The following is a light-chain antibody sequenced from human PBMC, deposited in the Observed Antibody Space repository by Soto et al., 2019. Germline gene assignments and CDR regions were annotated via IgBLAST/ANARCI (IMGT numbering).Light chain of an antibody. V-gene: IGKV3-15*01. Sequence: EIVMTQSSATLSVSPGERATLSCRASQTVSSNLAWYQQKPGQPPRVLIFGASTRATGIPARFSGSGSGTEFTLTISSLQSEDFAVYYCQQYHKWPPFTFGQGTKVDIK. CDR1: QTVSSN. CDR3: QQYHKWPPFT. CDR2: GAS. J-gene: IGKJ2*01.